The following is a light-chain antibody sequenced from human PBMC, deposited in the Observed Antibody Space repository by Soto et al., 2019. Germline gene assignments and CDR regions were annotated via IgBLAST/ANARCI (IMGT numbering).Light chain of an antibody. CDR3: CSYAGSYSWV. Sequence: QSVLTQPRSGSGAPGQSVTISCTGTSSDVGGYNFVSWYQQHPGKAPKFLIYDVSTRPSGVPDRFSGSKSGNTASLTISGLQAEDEADYYCCSYAGSYSWVFGGGTKLTVL. CDR1: SSDVGGYNF. CDR2: DVS. J-gene: IGLJ3*02. V-gene: IGLV2-11*01.